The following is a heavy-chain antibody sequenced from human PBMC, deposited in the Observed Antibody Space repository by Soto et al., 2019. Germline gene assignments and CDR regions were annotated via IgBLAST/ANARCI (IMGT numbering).Heavy chain of an antibody. CDR1: GGSVSSESYY. CDR3: ARGGHLNYYYGMDV. Sequence: PSETLSLTCSVSGGSVSSESYYWSWIRQTPGKGLEWIGNVENSGSTRYNPSLKSRVTISVDTSKNQFSLKLSSVTAADTAVYYCARGGHLNYYYGMDVWGQGTTVTVSS. CDR2: VENSGST. V-gene: IGHV4-61*01. D-gene: IGHD3-16*01. J-gene: IGHJ6*02.